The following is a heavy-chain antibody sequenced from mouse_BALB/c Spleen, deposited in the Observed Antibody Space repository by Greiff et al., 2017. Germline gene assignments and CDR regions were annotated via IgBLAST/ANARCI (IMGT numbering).Heavy chain of an antibody. V-gene: IGHV2-9*02. CDR3: ASEHYYGSSYAFAY. D-gene: IGHD1-1*01. J-gene: IGHJ3*01. CDR2: IWAGGST. CDR1: GFSLTSYG. Sequence: VQLQQSGPGLVAPSQSLSITCTVSGFSLTSYGVHWVRQPPGKGLEWLGVIWAGGSTNYNSALMSRLSISKDNSKSQVFLKMNSLQTDDTAMYYCASEHYYGSSYAFAYWGQGTLVTVSA.